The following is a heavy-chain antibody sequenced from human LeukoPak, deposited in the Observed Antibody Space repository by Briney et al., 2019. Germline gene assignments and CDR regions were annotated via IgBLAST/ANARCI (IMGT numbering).Heavy chain of an antibody. Sequence: GGSLRPSCAASGFTFNSYGMNWVRQAPGKGLEWVSSISDTGKNTYYADSAKGRFTISRDNSKNTLYLQMNSLRADDTAVYYCAKRVPYSSSSVYFDFWGLGTLVTVSS. V-gene: IGHV3-23*01. CDR2: ISDTGKNT. D-gene: IGHD6-6*01. CDR1: GFTFNSYG. J-gene: IGHJ4*02. CDR3: AKRVPYSSSSVYFDF.